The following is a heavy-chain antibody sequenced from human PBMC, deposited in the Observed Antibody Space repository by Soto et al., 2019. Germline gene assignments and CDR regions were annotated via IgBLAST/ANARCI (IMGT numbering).Heavy chain of an antibody. CDR1: GFTFSSYG. CDR2: ISYDGSNK. J-gene: IGHJ4*02. Sequence: PGGSLRLSCAASGFTFSSYGMHWVRQAPGKGLEWVAVISYDGSNKYYADSVKGRFTISRDNSKNTLYLQMNSLRAEDTAVYYCAKAGDDYGDSNFDYWGQGT. CDR3: AKAGDDYGDSNFDY. V-gene: IGHV3-30*18. D-gene: IGHD4-17*01.